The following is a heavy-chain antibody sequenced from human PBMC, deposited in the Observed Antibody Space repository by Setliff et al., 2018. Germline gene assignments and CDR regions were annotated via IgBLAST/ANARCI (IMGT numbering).Heavy chain of an antibody. CDR2: IKSSREGATS. J-gene: IGHJ5*01. Sequence: GGSLRLSCSVSGIPFINAWMTWVRQAPGKGPEWVGRIKSSREGATSDYGAPAKGRFTISRDDSKQMIFLQMHNLKTEDTGFYYCATGPRDSRNYLTWLGSWGQGTLVTVSS. V-gene: IGHV3-15*01. CDR3: ATGPRDSRNYLTWLGS. D-gene: IGHD3-22*01. CDR1: GIPFINAW.